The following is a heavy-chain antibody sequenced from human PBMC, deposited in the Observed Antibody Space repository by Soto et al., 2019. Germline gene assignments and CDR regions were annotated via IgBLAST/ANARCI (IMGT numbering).Heavy chain of an antibody. Sequence: QVQLVQSGAEVKKPGSSVKVSCKASGGTFSSYAISWVRQAPGQGLEWIGGIIPIFGTANYAQKFQGRVTITADESTSTAYMELSSLRSEDTAVYYCARERDPGGLGESQPFDYWGQGTLVTVSS. CDR3: ARERDPGGLGESQPFDY. D-gene: IGHD3-10*01. J-gene: IGHJ4*02. CDR2: IIPIFGTA. V-gene: IGHV1-69*01. CDR1: GGTFSSYA.